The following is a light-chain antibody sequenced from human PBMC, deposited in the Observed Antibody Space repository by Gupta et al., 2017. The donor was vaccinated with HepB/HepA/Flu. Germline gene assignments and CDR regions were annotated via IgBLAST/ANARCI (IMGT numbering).Light chain of an antibody. V-gene: IGKV3-20*01. CDR3: QQYGSSPGFT. Sequence: EIVLTQSPGTLSLSPGERATLSCRASQSVSSTFLAWYQQKPGQAPRLLIYGASSRATGIPDRFSGSGSGTDXTLTISXLEPEDFAVYYCQQYGSSPGFTFGXGTKVDIK. J-gene: IGKJ3*01. CDR1: QSVSSTF. CDR2: GAS.